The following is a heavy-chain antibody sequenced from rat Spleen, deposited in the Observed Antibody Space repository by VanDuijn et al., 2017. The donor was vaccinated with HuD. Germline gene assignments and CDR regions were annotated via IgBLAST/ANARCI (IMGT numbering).Heavy chain of an antibody. Sequence: EVQLVESGGGLVQPERSLKLSCAALGFTFSNYYMAWVRQAPTKGLEWVASISIGGDNTYYRDSVKGRFTISRDNAKSTLYLQMDSLRSEDTATYYCIRQPSGWFASWGQGTLVTVSS. CDR1: GFTFSNYY. CDR3: IRQPSGWFAS. J-gene: IGHJ3*01. CDR2: ISIGGDNT. D-gene: IGHD1-1*01. V-gene: IGHV5-25*01.